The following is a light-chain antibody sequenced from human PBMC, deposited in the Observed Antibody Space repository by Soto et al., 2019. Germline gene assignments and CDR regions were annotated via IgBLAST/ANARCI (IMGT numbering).Light chain of an antibody. V-gene: IGKV1-39*01. CDR2: AAS. CDR3: QQTFSTPRT. Sequence: DIQMTQSPSSLSASVGDRVTITCRASQSISSSLNWYQQKPGKAPKLLIYAASSLQSGVPSRFSASGSGTDFTLTISSLQPEDFATYYCQQTFSTPRTFGQGTRWIS. J-gene: IGKJ1*01. CDR1: QSISSS.